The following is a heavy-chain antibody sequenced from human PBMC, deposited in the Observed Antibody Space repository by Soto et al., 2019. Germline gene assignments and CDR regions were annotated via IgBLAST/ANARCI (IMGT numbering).Heavy chain of an antibody. CDR3: AREDRDRETGLVPAAIDGMDV. D-gene: IGHD2-2*01. J-gene: IGHJ6*02. Sequence: QVQLVQSGAEVKKPGSSVKVSCKASGGTFSRYSITWVRQAPGHGLEWIGRIIPIFGIASYAQKFQGRVTFTADDSTSTAYMELSSLRSDDTAVYYCAREDRDRETGLVPAAIDGMDVWGQGTTVTVSS. CDR2: IIPIFGIA. CDR1: GGTFSRYS. V-gene: IGHV1-69*08.